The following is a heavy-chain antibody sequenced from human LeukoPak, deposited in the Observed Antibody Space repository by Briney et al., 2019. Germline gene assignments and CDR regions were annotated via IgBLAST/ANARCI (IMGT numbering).Heavy chain of an antibody. CDR1: GHSFADYW. J-gene: IGHJ6*02. D-gene: IGHD3-10*01. V-gene: IGHV5-51*01. CDR2: IYPGDSDT. Sequence: GESLKISCQGSGHSFADYWIGWVRQMPGKGLDWMGIIYPGDSDTRYSPSFQGQVTISADKSIRTAYLQRSSLKASDTAMYYCARSDQFRWFGEPRRPFYYEVDVWGQGTTVTVSS. CDR3: ARSDQFRWFGEPRRPFYYEVDV.